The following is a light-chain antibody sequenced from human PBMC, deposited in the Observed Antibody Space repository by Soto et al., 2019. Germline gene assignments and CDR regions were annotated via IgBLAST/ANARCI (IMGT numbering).Light chain of an antibody. CDR2: EVN. Sequence: QSALTQPASVSGSPGQSITISCTATSADIGAYNYVSWYQQHPGKAPKLMFYEVNKRPSGVSNRFSASKSGNTASLTISGLQPEDEADYYCCSFTRTNTWVFGGGTKLTVL. CDR3: CSFTRTNTWV. CDR1: SADIGAYNY. V-gene: IGLV2-14*01. J-gene: IGLJ3*02.